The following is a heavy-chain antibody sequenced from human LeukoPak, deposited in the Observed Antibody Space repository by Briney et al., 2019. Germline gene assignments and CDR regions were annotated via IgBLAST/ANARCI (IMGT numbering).Heavy chain of an antibody. CDR1: GGTFSSYA. J-gene: IGHJ4*02. Sequence: ASVKVSCKASGGTFSSYAISWVRQAPGQGLEWMGWISAYNGNTNYAQKLQGRVTMTTDTSTSTAYMELRSLRSDDTAVYYCARGALGYCSSTSCYCFDYWGQGTLVTVSS. V-gene: IGHV1-18*01. D-gene: IGHD2-2*01. CDR2: ISAYNGNT. CDR3: ARGALGYCSSTSCYCFDY.